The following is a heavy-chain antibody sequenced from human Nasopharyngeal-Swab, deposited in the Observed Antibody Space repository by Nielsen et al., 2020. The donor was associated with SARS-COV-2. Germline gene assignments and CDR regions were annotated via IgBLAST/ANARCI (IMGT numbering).Heavy chain of an antibody. D-gene: IGHD1-1*01. J-gene: IGHJ4*02. CDR1: GFTFSNYW. V-gene: IGHV3-7*01. CDR3: ARESDTGTTTYSFVN. CDR2: IKEDGGEK. Sequence: GESLKISCAASGFTFSNYWMTWVRQAPGKGLEWVANIKEDGGEKSYVDSVKGRFTISRANAKNSLYLQMNSLRAEDTAVYYCARESDTGTTTYSFVNWGQGTLVTVSS.